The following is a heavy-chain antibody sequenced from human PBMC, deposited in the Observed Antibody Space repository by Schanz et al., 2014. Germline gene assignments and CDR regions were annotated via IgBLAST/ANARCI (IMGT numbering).Heavy chain of an antibody. D-gene: IGHD7-27*01. Sequence: EVQLVESGGGLVQPGGSLRLSCAASGFTFSSYWMSWVRQAPGEGLEWEANIKQDGSEKYYVDSVKGRFTISRDNAKNSLYLQMNSLRPEDTAVYYCAKYGGELGVSFEYWGQGTLVTVSS. CDR3: AKYGGELGVSFEY. V-gene: IGHV3-7*01. J-gene: IGHJ4*02. CDR1: GFTFSSYW. CDR2: IKQDGSEK.